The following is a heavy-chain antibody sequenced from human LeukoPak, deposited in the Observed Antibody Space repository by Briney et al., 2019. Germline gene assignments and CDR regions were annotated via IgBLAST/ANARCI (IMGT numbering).Heavy chain of an antibody. CDR1: GGSFNDYY. Sequence: SETLSLTCAVYGGSFNDYYWSWIRQPPEKGLEWIGEINHSGSTNNNPSLKSRVTISVDTSKNQFSLKLSSVTAADTAVYYCARHRGSGWYFDYWGQGTLVTVSS. D-gene: IGHD6-19*01. CDR2: INHSGST. CDR3: ARHRGSGWYFDY. J-gene: IGHJ4*02. V-gene: IGHV4-34*01.